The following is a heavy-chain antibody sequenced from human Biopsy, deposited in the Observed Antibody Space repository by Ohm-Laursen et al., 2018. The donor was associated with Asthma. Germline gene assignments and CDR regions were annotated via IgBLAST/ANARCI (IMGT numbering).Heavy chain of an antibody. CDR2: LIPVLGTP. V-gene: IGHV1-69*13. CDR3: ARGYSGSDRIVYYYSGLEV. Sequence: SVKVSCKASGDFFSNYAISWVRQAPGQGLEWMGGLIPVLGTPDHAQMFESRVTITADESTSTAYMELSSLSSEDTAVYYCARGYSGSDRIVYYYSGLEVWGQGTTVTVSS. D-gene: IGHD5-12*01. J-gene: IGHJ6*02. CDR1: GDFFSNYA.